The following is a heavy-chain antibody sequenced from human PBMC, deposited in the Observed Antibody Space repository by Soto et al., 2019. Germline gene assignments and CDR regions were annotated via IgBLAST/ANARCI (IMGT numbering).Heavy chain of an antibody. D-gene: IGHD3-16*01. CDR2: VYYSGST. Sequence: SETLSLTCTVSGGSVSSSSYYWGWVRQPPGKGLEWIGSVYYSGSTYYNPSLESRVTISVDKSKNQFSLKLMSLSAADTAVYYCGRQGALATISCYCGYWGQGALVTVSS. CDR3: GRQGALATISCYCGY. J-gene: IGHJ4*02. V-gene: IGHV4-39*01. CDR1: GGSVSSSSYY.